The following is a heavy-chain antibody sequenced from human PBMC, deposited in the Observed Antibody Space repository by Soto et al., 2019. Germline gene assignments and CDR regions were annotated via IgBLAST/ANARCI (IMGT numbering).Heavy chain of an antibody. V-gene: IGHV1-3*01. D-gene: IGHD6-13*01. J-gene: IGHJ4*02. CDR2: INASSGNT. Sequence: ASVKVSCKASGYTFTSYYMHWVRQAPGQRLEWMGMINASSGNTNYSQKFQGRVTITRDTSASTAYMELSSLRSEDTAVYYCARGIRYSSSWYREYFDYWGQGTLVTVSS. CDR3: ARGIRYSSSWYREYFDY. CDR1: GYTFTSYY.